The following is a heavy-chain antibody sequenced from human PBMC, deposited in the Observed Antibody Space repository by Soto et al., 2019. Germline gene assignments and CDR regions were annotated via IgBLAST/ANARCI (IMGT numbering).Heavy chain of an antibody. V-gene: IGHV3-21*01. Sequence: GGSLRLSCAASGFTFSSYSMNWVRQAPGKGLEWVSTISSTGTYSYYADSVKGRFTVSRDNARNSLYLQMNSLRGEDTAVYYCARESEDLTSNFDYWGQGTLVTVSS. CDR3: ARESEDLTSNFDY. J-gene: IGHJ4*02. CDR1: GFTFSSYS. CDR2: ISSTGTYS.